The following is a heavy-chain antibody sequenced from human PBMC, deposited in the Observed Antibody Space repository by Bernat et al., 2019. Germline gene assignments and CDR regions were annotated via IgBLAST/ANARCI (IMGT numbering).Heavy chain of an antibody. Sequence: QVQLQESGPGLVKPSQTLSLTCTVSGGSISSDGYYWSWIRQHPGKGLEWIGYIYYSGSTYYNPSLESRVTISVDTSKRQFSLRLSSVTAADTAVYYCARSVGSSSWYFDLWGRGTLVSVSS. CDR1: GGSISSDGYY. CDR2: IYYSGST. V-gene: IGHV4-31*03. D-gene: IGHD6-13*01. CDR3: ARSVGSSSWYFDL. J-gene: IGHJ2*01.